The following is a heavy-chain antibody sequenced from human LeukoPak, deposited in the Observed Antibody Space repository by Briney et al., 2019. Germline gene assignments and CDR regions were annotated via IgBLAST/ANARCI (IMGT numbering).Heavy chain of an antibody. V-gene: IGHV1-69*04. D-gene: IGHD5-18*01. Sequence: SVKVSCKTSGGTFSTSAITWVRQAPGQGLEWMGSIIPFLNITTYAQRFQDRVTNTADTSTSTVYMELSSLRSEETAVYYCARDQGLTAPPPYGLDVGSQGCTAIVSS. CDR1: GGTFSTSA. J-gene: IGHJ6*02. CDR3: ARDQGLTAPPPYGLDV. CDR2: IIPFLNIT.